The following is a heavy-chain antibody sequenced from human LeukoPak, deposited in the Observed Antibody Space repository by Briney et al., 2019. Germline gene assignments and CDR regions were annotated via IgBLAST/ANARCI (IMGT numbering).Heavy chain of an antibody. D-gene: IGHD1-26*01. V-gene: IGHV3-48*02. J-gene: IGHJ4*02. CDR1: GFAFSSFS. CDR2: ISGDSSTI. CDR3: ARDLHSGAYTFDY. Sequence: PGRSLRLSCAASGFAFSSFSMNWVRQAPGNGLEWVSYISGDSSTIYYADSVKGRFSISRDSAKNSLYLQMSSLRDEDTAVYYCARDLHSGAYTFDYWGQGTLVTVSS.